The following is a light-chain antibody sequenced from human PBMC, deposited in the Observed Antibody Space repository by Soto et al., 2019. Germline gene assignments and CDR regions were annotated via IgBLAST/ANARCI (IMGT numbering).Light chain of an antibody. J-gene: IGLJ1*01. CDR1: NANIGNNF. CDR3: VAWDDSLSGLV. CDR2: SND. V-gene: IGLV1-47*02. Sequence: QSVLTQPPSASGTPGQRVTISCSGRNANIGNNFVCWYQQLPGTAPKLLMYSNDQRPSGVPDRFSGPKSGTSASLAISGLRSEDEADYYCVAWDDSLSGLVFGTGTKVTVL.